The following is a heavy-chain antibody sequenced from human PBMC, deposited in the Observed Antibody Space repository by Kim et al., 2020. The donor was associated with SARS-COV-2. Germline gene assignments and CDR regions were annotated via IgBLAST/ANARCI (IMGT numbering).Heavy chain of an antibody. CDR3: TRDLRDYYDSSGYYYVGGTFDY. Sequence: GGSLRLSCTASGFTFGDYAMSWFRQAPGKGLEWVGFIRSKAYGGTTEYAASVKGRFTISRDDSKSIAYLQMNSLKTEDTAVYYCTRDLRDYYDSSGYYYVGGTFDYWGQGTLVTVSS. CDR1: GFTFGDYA. V-gene: IGHV3-49*03. CDR2: IRSKAYGGTT. D-gene: IGHD3-22*01. J-gene: IGHJ4*02.